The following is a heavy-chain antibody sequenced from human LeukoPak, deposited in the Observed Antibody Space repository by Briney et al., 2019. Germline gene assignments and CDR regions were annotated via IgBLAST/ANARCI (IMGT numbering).Heavy chain of an antibody. V-gene: IGHV4-59*12. Sequence: SETLSLTCTVSGGSISSYYWSWIRQPPGKGLEWIGYIYYSGSTNYNPSLKSRVTISVDTSKNQFSLKLSSVTAADTAVYYCARDESSSSHYYYGMDVWGQGTTVTVSS. D-gene: IGHD6-13*01. J-gene: IGHJ6*02. CDR3: ARDESSSSHYYYGMDV. CDR2: IYYSGST. CDR1: GGSISSYY.